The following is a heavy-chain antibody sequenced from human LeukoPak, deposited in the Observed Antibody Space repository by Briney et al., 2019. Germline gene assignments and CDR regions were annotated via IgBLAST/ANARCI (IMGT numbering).Heavy chain of an antibody. Sequence: GGSLRLSCAASGFTFSSYSMNWVRQAPGKGLEWVSSISSSSSYIYYADSVKGRYTISRDNAKNSLYLQMNSLRDEDTAVYYCASGKIGYYYGDYDGYWGQGTLVTVSS. J-gene: IGHJ4*02. CDR1: GFTFSSYS. CDR3: ASGKIGYYYGDYDGY. V-gene: IGHV3-21*01. CDR2: ISSSSSYI. D-gene: IGHD4-17*01.